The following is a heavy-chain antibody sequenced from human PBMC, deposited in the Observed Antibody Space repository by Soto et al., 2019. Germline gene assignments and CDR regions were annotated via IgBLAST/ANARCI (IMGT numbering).Heavy chain of an antibody. J-gene: IGHJ6*02. D-gene: IGHD3-9*01. V-gene: IGHV3-21*01. CDR2: IDPSSSYI. Sequence: EAQLVESGGGLVKPGGSLRLSCAASGFTFSSCTMHWVRQAAGKGLEWVSSIDPSSSYIYYADSLKGRFTISRDNAKNSLYLQMNSLRDEDTAVYYCARDFGTGYFRNGMDVWGQGTTVTVSS. CDR1: GFTFSSCT. CDR3: ARDFGTGYFRNGMDV.